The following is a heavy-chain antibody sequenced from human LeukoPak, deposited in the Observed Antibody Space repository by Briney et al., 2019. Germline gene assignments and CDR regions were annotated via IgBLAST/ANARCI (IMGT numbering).Heavy chain of an antibody. D-gene: IGHD5-18*01. CDR1: GFPFSSYS. Sequence: GGSLRLSCAASGFPFSSYSMNWVRQAPGRGLEWVAVISYDGSNKYYADSVKGRFTISRDNSKNTLYLQMNSLRAEDTAVYYCVYTAMADFDYWGQGTLVTVSS. J-gene: IGHJ4*02. CDR3: VYTAMADFDY. V-gene: IGHV3-30*03. CDR2: ISYDGSNK.